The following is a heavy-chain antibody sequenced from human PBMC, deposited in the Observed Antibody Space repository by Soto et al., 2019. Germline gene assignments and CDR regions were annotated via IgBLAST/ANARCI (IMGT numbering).Heavy chain of an antibody. CDR2: ISYDGSNK. CDR1: GFTFSSYA. D-gene: IGHD3-3*02. CDR3: ARHFDYYYYGMDV. V-gene: IGHV3-30-3*01. Sequence: PGGSLRLSCAASGFTFSSYAMHWVRQAPGKGLEWVAVISYDGSNKYYADSVKGRFTISRDNSKNTLYLQMNSLRAEDTAVYYCARHFDYYYYGMDVWGQGTTVTVSS. J-gene: IGHJ6*02.